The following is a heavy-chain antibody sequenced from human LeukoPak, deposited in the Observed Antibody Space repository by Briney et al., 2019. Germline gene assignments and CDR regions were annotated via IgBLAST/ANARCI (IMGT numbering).Heavy chain of an antibody. J-gene: IGHJ4*02. V-gene: IGHV4-59*01. CDR1: GGPISSYY. Sequence: SETLSLTCTVSGGPISSYYWSWIRQPPGKGLEWIGYIYYSGSTNYNPSLKSRVTISVDTSRNQFSLKLSSVTAADTAVYYCARVLGGATHYLDYWGQGTLVSLYS. D-gene: IGHD1-26*01. CDR2: IYYSGST. CDR3: ARVLGGATHYLDY.